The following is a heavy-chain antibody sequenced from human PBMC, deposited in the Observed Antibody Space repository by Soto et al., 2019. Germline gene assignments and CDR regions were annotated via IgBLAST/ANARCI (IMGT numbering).Heavy chain of an antibody. Sequence: ASVKVSCKASGYTFTSYGISWVRQAPGQGLEWMGWISAYNGNTNYAQKLQGRVTMTTDTSTSTAYMELRSLRSDDTAVYYCARQTPNTAYYYYGMEVWGQGTTVTVSS. CDR2: ISAYNGNT. J-gene: IGHJ6*02. D-gene: IGHD2-15*01. V-gene: IGHV1-18*04. CDR1: GYTFTSYG. CDR3: ARQTPNTAYYYYGMEV.